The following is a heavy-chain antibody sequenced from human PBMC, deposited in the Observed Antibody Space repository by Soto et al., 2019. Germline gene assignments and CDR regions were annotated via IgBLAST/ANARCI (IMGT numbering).Heavy chain of an antibody. CDR2: IYSSGST. Sequence: ETLSLTCTVSGGAINSYYWTWIRQPAGKGLVWIGRIYSSGSTKYNPSLQSRVTMSLDTSKNQFSLRLTSVTAADTAVYYCARGQRFSDWFDPWGQGTLVTVS. V-gene: IGHV4-4*07. CDR1: GGAINSYY. J-gene: IGHJ5*02. D-gene: IGHD3-3*01. CDR3: ARGQRFSDWFDP.